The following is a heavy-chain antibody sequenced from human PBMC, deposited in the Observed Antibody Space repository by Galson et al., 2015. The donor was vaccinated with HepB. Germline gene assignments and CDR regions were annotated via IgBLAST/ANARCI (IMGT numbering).Heavy chain of an antibody. V-gene: IGHV3-73*01. J-gene: IGHJ4*02. CDR1: GFTFSGSA. Sequence: SLRLACAASGFTFSGSAIHWVRQTSGKGLEWVGRFRSKASNYATAYAASPKGRFTTSRDDSKNTAYLQMKSLKTEDTAVYYCTRLGDLSGYSGSWGQGTLVTVSS. D-gene: IGHD6-13*01. CDR2: FRSKASNYAT. CDR3: TRLGDLSGYSGS.